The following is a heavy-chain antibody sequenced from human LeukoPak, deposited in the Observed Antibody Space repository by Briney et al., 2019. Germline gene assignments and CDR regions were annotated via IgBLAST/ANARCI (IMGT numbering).Heavy chain of an antibody. D-gene: IGHD1-1*01. CDR1: GGSFCGYY. CDR2: IYSSGTT. Sequence: SETLSLTCTVSGGSFCGYYWSWIRQTPGKGLEWIGYIYSSGTTNYNRSLQSRVIISLDTPKNQFSLRVTSVTAADTAMYFCARRISSWNVYIDKWGQGIQVTVSS. V-gene: IGHV4-59*08. CDR3: ARRISSWNVYIDK. J-gene: IGHJ4*02.